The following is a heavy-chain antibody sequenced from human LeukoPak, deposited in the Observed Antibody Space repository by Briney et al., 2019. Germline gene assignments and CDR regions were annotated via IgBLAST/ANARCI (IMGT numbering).Heavy chain of an antibody. CDR2: IYSDGST. J-gene: IGHJ6*03. CDR1: GFTVSSNY. D-gene: IGHD2-15*01. CDR3: ASKGYCSGGSCYSGYYYYMDV. V-gene: IGHV3-66*02. Sequence: GGSLRLSCAASGFTVSSNYMSWVRQAPGKGLEWVSVIYSDGSTYYADSVKGRFTISRDNSKNTLYLQMNSLRAEDTAVYYCASKGYCSGGSCYSGYYYYMDVWGKGTTVTVSS.